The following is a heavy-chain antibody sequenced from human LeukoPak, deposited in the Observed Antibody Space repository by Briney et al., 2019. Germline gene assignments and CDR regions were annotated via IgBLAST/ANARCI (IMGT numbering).Heavy chain of an antibody. CDR1: GGSISSYY. J-gene: IGHJ5*02. CDR2: IYYSGST. V-gene: IGHV4-59*08. CDR3: ARIAMVAATQWFDP. D-gene: IGHD2-15*01. Sequence: SETLSLTCTVSGGSISSYYWSWIRQPPGEGLEWIGYIYYSGSTNYDPSLKSRVTISVDTSKNQFSLKLSSVTAADTAVYYCARIAMVAATQWFDPWGQGTLVTVSS.